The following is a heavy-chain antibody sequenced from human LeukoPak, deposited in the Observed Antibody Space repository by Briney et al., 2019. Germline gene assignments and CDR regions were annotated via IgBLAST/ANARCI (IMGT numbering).Heavy chain of an antibody. D-gene: IGHD5-18*01. Sequence: SETLSLTCAVYGGSFSGYYWSWIRQPPGKGLEWIGEINHSGSTNYNPSLKSRVTISVDTSKNQFSLKLSSVTAADTAVYYCARGATAMVFISFLDYWGQGTLVTVSS. CDR2: INHSGST. J-gene: IGHJ4*02. CDR3: ARGATAMVFISFLDY. V-gene: IGHV4-34*01. CDR1: GGSFSGYY.